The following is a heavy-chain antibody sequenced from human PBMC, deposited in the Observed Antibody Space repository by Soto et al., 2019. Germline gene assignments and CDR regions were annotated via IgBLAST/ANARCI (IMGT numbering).Heavy chain of an antibody. J-gene: IGHJ4*02. CDR2: VSADGSKT. Sequence: QVQLVESGGGVVQPGRSLRLSCAASGFIFSNYGMHWVRQAPGKGLEWVAIVSADGSKTYYADSVKGRFTVSRDNSKNTLYLQLKRLTGDDTAVVYCVKEGAIQDKWYFDFGGQGAAVTVSS. D-gene: IGHD1-1*01. V-gene: IGHV3-30*18. CDR3: VKEGAIQDKWYFDF. CDR1: GFIFSNYG.